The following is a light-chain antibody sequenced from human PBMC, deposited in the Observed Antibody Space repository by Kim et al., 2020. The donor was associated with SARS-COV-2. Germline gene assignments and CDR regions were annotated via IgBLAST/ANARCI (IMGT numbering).Light chain of an antibody. CDR3: QAWDSSTAV. CDR2: QDS. J-gene: IGLJ3*02. Sequence: VAPGHTPSFPCCGDKLGVKYASWYQQKPGQAPVLVIYQDSKRPSGIPERFSGSNSGNTATLTISGTQAMDEADYYCQAWDSSTAVFGGGTQLTVL. V-gene: IGLV3-1*01. CDR1: KLGVKY.